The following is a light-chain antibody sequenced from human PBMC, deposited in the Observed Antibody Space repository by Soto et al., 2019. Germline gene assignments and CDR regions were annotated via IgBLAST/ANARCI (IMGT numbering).Light chain of an antibody. CDR1: HSVSSD. CDR2: GAS. V-gene: IGKV3-15*01. J-gene: IGKJ1*01. Sequence: EIVMTQSPATLSVSPGERATLSCRASHSVSSDLAWYHQKPGQAPRLLLYGASTRATGIPARFSGSVSGTEFTLTINSLQSEDFAVYYCQQYNNWPRTFGQGTKVDIK. CDR3: QQYNNWPRT.